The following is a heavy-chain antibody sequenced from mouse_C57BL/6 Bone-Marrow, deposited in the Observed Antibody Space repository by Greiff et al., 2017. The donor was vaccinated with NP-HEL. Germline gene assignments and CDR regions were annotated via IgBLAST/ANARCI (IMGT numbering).Heavy chain of an antibody. CDR3: AKKVYDYESYWYFDV. J-gene: IGHJ1*03. D-gene: IGHD2-4*01. Sequence: VQLQQSGPGLVQPSQSLSITCTVSGFSLTSYGVHWVRQPPGKGLEWLGVIWSGGSTDYNAAFISRLSISKDNSKSQVFFKMNSLQADDTAIYYCAKKVYDYESYWYFDVWGTGTTVTVSS. CDR2: IWSGGST. V-gene: IGHV2-4*01. CDR1: GFSLTSYG.